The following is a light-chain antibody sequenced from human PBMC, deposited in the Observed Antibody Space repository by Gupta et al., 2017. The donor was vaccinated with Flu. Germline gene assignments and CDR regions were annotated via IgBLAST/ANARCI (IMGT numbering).Light chain of an antibody. CDR1: QDISNY. Sequence: DIQLTQSPSFLSASVGDIVTITCRASQDISNYLAWYQQKPGKAPKLLIYDASTLQTGVPSRFSGSGSGTKFTLTISSLQPEDFASYYCQQLNSYPITFGGGTTVEIK. V-gene: IGKV1-9*01. CDR2: DAS. CDR3: QQLNSYPIT. J-gene: IGKJ4*01.